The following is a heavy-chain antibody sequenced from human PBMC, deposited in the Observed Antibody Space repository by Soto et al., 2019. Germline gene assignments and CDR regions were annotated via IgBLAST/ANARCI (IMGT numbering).Heavy chain of an antibody. D-gene: IGHD2-2*02. CDR1: GDSVSSNSAA. CDR2: TYYRSKWYN. Sequence: PSETLSLTCAISGDSVSSNSAAWNWIRQSPSRGLEWLGRTYYRSKWYNDYAVSVKSRITINPDTSKNQFSLQLNSVTPEDTAVYYCARVVGGYCSSTSYYSAFDIWGQGTMVT. V-gene: IGHV6-1*01. CDR3: ARVVGGYCSSTSYYSAFDI. J-gene: IGHJ3*02.